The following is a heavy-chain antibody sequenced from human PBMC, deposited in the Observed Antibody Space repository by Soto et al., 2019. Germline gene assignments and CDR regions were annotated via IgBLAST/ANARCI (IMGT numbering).Heavy chain of an antibody. CDR3: AHRYCTNGVCQGVSWFDP. Sequence: SGPTLVNPTQTLTLTCTFSGFSLSTSGVGVGWIRQPPGKALEWLALIYWNDDKRYSPSLKSRLTITKDTSKNQVVLTMTNMDPVDTATYYCAHRYCTNGVCQGVSWFDPWGQGTLVTVSS. D-gene: IGHD2-8*01. CDR1: GFSLSTSGVG. J-gene: IGHJ5*02. V-gene: IGHV2-5*01. CDR2: IYWNDDK.